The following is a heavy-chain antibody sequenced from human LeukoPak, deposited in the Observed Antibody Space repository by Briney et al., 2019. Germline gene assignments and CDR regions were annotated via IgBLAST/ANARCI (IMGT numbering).Heavy chain of an antibody. D-gene: IGHD6-13*01. CDR1: GFTFSSYS. J-gene: IGHJ4*02. Sequence: GGSLRLSCAASGFTFSSYSMNWVRQAPGKGLEWVSSISSSSSYIYYADSVKGRFTISRDNSKNTLYLQMNSLRAEDTAVYYCAKGDSSSWYFDYWGQGTLVTVSS. V-gene: IGHV3-21*01. CDR2: ISSSSSYI. CDR3: AKGDSSSWYFDY.